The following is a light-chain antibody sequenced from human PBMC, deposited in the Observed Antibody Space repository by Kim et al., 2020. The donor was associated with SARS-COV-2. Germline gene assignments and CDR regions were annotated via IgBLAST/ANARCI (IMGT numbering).Light chain of an antibody. Sequence: PGERPTLSCRASQVVSSNYLALYQQTPGQAPRLLIYGASSRATGSPDRFSGSGYGTDFTLTITGLGPEDFAVYYCQQYSSSPATFGQGTKVDIK. CDR2: GAS. CDR1: QVVSSNY. V-gene: IGKV3-20*01. J-gene: IGKJ1*01. CDR3: QQYSSSPAT.